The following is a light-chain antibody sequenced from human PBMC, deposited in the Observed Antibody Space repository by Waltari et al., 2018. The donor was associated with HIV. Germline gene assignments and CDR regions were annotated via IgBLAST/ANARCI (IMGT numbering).Light chain of an antibody. V-gene: IGLV2-8*01. CDR1: RSDVGGYNY. Sequence: QSALTQPPSASGSPGQSVTISCPVTRSDVGGYNYVSWYQQHPGKAPKLMIYAVSNRPSGVPDRFSGSKSGNTASLTVSGLQAEDEADYYCNSYAGSNSYVFGTGTKVTVL. CDR3: NSYAGSNSYV. CDR2: AVS. J-gene: IGLJ1*01.